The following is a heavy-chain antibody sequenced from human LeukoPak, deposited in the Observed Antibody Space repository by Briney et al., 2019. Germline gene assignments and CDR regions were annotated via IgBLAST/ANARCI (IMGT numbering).Heavy chain of an antibody. J-gene: IGHJ5*02. CDR1: GFTFSSYE. V-gene: IGHV3-48*03. CDR2: ISSSGSTI. Sequence: PGGSLRLSCAASGFTFSSYEMNWVRQAPGKGLEWVSYISSSGSTICYADSVKGRFTISRDNAKNSLYLQMNSLRAEDTAVYYCARRGEWFDPWGQGTLVTVSS. CDR3: ARRGEWFDP.